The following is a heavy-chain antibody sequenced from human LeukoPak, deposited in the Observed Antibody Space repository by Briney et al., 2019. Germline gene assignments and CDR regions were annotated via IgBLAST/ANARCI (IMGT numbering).Heavy chain of an antibody. D-gene: IGHD4-17*01. V-gene: IGHV4-39*01. Sequence: PSETLSLTCTVSGGSISSSNYYWGWVRQPPGKGLEWIGSFYYSGSAYYNPSLKRRVTISLDTSKNQFSLKPSSVTAADTAVYYCARQADYGDLPFFDYWGQGTLVTVSS. J-gene: IGHJ4*02. CDR3: ARQADYGDLPFFDY. CDR1: GGSISSSNYY. CDR2: FYYSGSA.